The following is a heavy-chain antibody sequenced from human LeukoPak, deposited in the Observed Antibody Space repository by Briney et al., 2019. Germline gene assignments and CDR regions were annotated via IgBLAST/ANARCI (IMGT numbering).Heavy chain of an antibody. V-gene: IGHV3-21*01. CDR1: GFTFSSYS. J-gene: IGHJ4*02. CDR2: ISSSSSYI. Sequence: KPGGSLRLSCAASGFTFSSYSMNWVRQAPGKGLEWVSSISSSSSYIYYADSVKGRFTISRDNAKNSLYLQMNSLRAEDTAVYYCASYDILTGYYLDYWGQGTLVTVSS. D-gene: IGHD3-9*01. CDR3: ASYDILTGYYLDY.